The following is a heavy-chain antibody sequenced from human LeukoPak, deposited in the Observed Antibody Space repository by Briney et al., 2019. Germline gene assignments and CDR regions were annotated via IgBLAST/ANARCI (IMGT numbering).Heavy chain of an antibody. J-gene: IGHJ4*02. CDR1: GFTFSSCT. CDR2: IGSSLTYI. V-gene: IGHV3-21*01. Sequence: GGSLRLSCAASGFTFSSCTMSWVRQAPGKGLEWVSSIGSSLTYIYYADSVKGRFTMSRDNAKNSLYLQMNSLRPDDTAVYYCARDGRYCTSPSCYFDYWGQGSLVTVSS. CDR3: ARDGRYCTSPSCYFDY. D-gene: IGHD2-2*01.